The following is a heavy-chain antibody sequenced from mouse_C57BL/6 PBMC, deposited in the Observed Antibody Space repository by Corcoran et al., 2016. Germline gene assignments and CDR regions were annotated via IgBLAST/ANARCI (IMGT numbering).Heavy chain of an antibody. V-gene: IGHV1-80*01. D-gene: IGHD2-4*01. CDR3: ARCYYEYDRDLAY. CDR1: GYAFSSYW. J-gene: IGHJ3*01. Sequence: QVQLQQSGAELVKPGASVKISCKASGYAFSSYWMNWVKQRPGKGLEWIGQIYPGDGDTNYNGKFKGKATLTADKSSSTAYMQLSSLTSEDSAVYFCARCYYEYDRDLAYWGQGTLVTVSA. CDR2: IYPGDGDT.